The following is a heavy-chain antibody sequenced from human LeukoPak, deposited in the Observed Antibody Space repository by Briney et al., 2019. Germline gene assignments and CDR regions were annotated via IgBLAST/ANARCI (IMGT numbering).Heavy chain of an antibody. V-gene: IGHV4-61*02. CDR3: AREDYDILTGELYFDY. CDR1: GGSISSGSYY. J-gene: IGHJ4*02. Sequence: PSQTLSLTCTVSGGSISSGSYYWSWIRQPAGTGLEWIGRIYTSGSTNYNPSLKSRVTMSVDTSKNQFSLKLSSVTAADTAVYYCAREDYDILTGELYFDYWGQGTLVTVSS. D-gene: IGHD3-9*01. CDR2: IYTSGST.